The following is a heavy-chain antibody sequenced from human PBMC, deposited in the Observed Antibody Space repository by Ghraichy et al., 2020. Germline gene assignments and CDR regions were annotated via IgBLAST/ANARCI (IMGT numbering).Heavy chain of an antibody. D-gene: IGHD6-13*01. J-gene: IGHJ4*02. CDR1: GFTVSSSY. CDR3: ASRLSGAASFDY. Sequence: GALRLSCAASGFTVSSSYMSWVRQAPGKGLEWVSVIYSGDNTYYADFVKGRFTISRDNSKSTLYLQMNSLRADDTAIYYCASRLSGAASFDYWGQGTLVTVSS. CDR2: IYSGDNT. V-gene: IGHV3-53*01.